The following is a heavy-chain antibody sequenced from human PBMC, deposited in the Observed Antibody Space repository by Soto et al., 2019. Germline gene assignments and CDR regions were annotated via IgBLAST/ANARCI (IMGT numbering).Heavy chain of an antibody. V-gene: IGHV4-34*01. CDR3: ARGQEGIVATH. CDR2: VKDGGST. J-gene: IGHJ4*02. D-gene: IGHD5-12*01. CDR1: GGSLTGYY. Sequence: QVQLQQWGAGLLKPSETLSLTCTVNGGSLTGYYWSWIRQPPGKGLEWIGEVKDGGSTNYSPSLRGRVSISPDPAKNHFSLRLNSVPAADTAVYFCARGQEGIVATHWDQGALVTVSS.